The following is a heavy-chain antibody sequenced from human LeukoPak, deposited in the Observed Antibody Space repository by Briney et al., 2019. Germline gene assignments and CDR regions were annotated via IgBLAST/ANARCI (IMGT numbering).Heavy chain of an antibody. CDR2: INHSGST. CDR3: ARGLNDSWTGENY. Sequence: SETLSLTCAVYGGSFSAYYWSWIRQPPGKGLEWIGEINHSGSTKYNPSLKSRVTISVDTSKNQFSLKLSSVTAADTAVYYCARGLNDSWTGENYWGQGTLVTVSS. CDR1: GGSFSAYY. V-gene: IGHV4-34*01. J-gene: IGHJ4*02. D-gene: IGHD3-3*01.